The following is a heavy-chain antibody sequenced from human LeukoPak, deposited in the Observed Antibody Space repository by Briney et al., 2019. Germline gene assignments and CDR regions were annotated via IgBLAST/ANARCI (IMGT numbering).Heavy chain of an antibody. Sequence: SETLSLTCVVYGGSFSGYYWSWIRQPPGKGLEWIGEINHSGSTNYNPSLKSRVTISVDTSKNQFSLKLSSVTAADTAVYYCARALVYYDFWSGYYTGYYFDYWGQGTLVTVSS. D-gene: IGHD3-3*01. V-gene: IGHV4-34*01. CDR3: ARALVYYDFWSGYYTGYYFDY. J-gene: IGHJ4*02. CDR1: GGSFSGYY. CDR2: INHSGST.